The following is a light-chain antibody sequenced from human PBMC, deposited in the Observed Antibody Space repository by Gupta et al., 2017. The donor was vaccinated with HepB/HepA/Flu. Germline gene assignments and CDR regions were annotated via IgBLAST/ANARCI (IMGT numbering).Light chain of an antibody. J-gene: IGLJ2*01. CDR3: SSFTYATTLVV. CDR1: NSDFGDFNY. CDR2: EVN. Sequence: QSALTQPASVSGSPGPSLTISCTGTNSDFGDFNYVSWYKQHPGKAPKLLISEVNNRPSGISNRFSGSKSGNTASLTISGLQTEDEADYYCSSFTYATTLVVFGGGTKLTVL. V-gene: IGLV2-14*03.